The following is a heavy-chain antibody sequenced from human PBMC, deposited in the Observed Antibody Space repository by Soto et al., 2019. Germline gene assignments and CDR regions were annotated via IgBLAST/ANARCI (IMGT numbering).Heavy chain of an antibody. D-gene: IGHD3-10*01. V-gene: IGHV3-23*01. Sequence: PGGSLRLSCAASGFPFSSTDMSWVRQAPGKGLEWVSTILDTGTTVFYADTVKSRFTVSRDNSNNTLYVQMNNLRADDTAVYYCVKNSGWFNTWGQGALVTVSS. CDR3: VKNSGWFNT. CDR1: GFPFSSTD. CDR2: ILDTGTTV. J-gene: IGHJ5*02.